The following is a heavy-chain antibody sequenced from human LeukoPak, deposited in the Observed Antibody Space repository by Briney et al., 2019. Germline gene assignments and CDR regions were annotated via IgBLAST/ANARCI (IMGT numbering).Heavy chain of an antibody. V-gene: IGHV3-30-3*01. D-gene: IGHD3-16*01. J-gene: IGHJ4*02. CDR3: VKDRTRTYTLDY. CDR2: ISYDGSNK. CDR1: GFTFSSYA. Sequence: PGRSLRLSCAASGFTFSSYAMHWVRQAPGKGLEWVAVISYDGSNKYYADSVKGRFTISRDNSKNTLNLQMNSLRAEDTAVYYYVKDRTRTYTLDYWGQGTLVTVSS.